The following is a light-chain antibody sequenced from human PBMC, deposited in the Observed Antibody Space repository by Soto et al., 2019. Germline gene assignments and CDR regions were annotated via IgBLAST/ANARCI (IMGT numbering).Light chain of an antibody. CDR1: QSVSGN. CDR3: LQYNNRPWT. CDR2: AAS. Sequence: EVVMTQSPATLSLSPGGGATLSCRASQSVSGNLAWYQQTPGQAPRLLIYAASTRATGLPVRFSGSGSGPEFTLTISNLQPEDFAVYYCLQYNNRPWTFGQGTKVEIK. V-gene: IGKV3-15*01. J-gene: IGKJ1*01.